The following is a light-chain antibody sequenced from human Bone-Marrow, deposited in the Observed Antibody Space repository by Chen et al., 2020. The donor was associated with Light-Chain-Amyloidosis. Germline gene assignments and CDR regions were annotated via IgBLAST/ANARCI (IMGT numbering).Light chain of an antibody. Sequence: SYELTQPPSLSVSPRQTARITCSGEDLPTKYAYWYQQKQGQAPVLVIHRDTERPSGISERFSGSSSGTTDTFTISGVQAEDEADYHCQSAESSGTYEVIFGGGTKLTVL. CDR1: DLPTKY. CDR2: RDT. V-gene: IGLV3-25*03. CDR3: QSAESSGTYEVI. J-gene: IGLJ2*01.